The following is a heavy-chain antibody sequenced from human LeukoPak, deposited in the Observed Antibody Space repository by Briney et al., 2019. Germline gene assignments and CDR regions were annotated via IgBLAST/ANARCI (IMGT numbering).Heavy chain of an antibody. CDR3: ARGGGGSITIFGVPWDYYYYYGMDV. CDR1: GYTFTGYY. V-gene: IGHV1-2*02. D-gene: IGHD3-3*01. Sequence: VASVKVSCKASGYTFTGYYMHWVRQAPGQGLEWMGWINPNSGGTNYAQKFQGRVTMTRDTSISTAYMEPSRLRSDDTAVYYCARGGGGSITIFGVPWDYYYYYGMDVWGQGTTVTVSS. CDR2: INPNSGGT. J-gene: IGHJ6*02.